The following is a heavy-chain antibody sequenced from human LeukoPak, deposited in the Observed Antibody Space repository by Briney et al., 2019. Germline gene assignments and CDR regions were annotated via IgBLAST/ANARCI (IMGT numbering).Heavy chain of an antibody. CDR3: TRDRSRAEDD. Sequence: GGSLRLSCAASGFTFSCHWISSVRQAPGKGLELVAKINQGGSDKYYVYSVKGRFTISRDNANNLLYMQMNSLRGEDTAVYYCTRDRSRAEDDWGQGTLVTVSS. V-gene: IGHV3-7*01. J-gene: IGHJ4*02. CDR2: INQGGSDK. CDR1: GFTFSCHW. D-gene: IGHD1-14*01.